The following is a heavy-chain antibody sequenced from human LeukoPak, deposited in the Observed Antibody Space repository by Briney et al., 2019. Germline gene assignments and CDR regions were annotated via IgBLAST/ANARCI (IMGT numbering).Heavy chain of an antibody. CDR1: GFTFGRSA. V-gene: IGHV3-30*04. CDR2: ISYDGSTK. J-gene: IGHJ4*02. CDR3: VREGSLWFGQHSYFDY. Sequence: PGGSLRLSCAGSGFTFGRSAMYWVRQAPGKGLEWVALISYDGSTKYYADSVKGRFTISRDNSKNTLFLQMNSLRAEDTAVYYCVREGSLWFGQHSYFDYWGQGTLVPVSS. D-gene: IGHD3-10*01.